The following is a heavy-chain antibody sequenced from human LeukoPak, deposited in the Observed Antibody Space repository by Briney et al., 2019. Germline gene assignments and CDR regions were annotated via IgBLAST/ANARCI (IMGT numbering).Heavy chain of an antibody. D-gene: IGHD1-26*01. CDR1: GGTFSSYA. CDR2: IIPIFGTA. Sequence: GASVKVSCKASGGTFSSYAISWVRQAPGQGLEWMGGIIPIFGTANYAQKFQGRVTITADKSTGTVYMELNSLRSEDTAVYYCARGVTSGTSPFDYWGLGTLVTVSS. V-gene: IGHV1-69*06. J-gene: IGHJ4*02. CDR3: ARGVTSGTSPFDY.